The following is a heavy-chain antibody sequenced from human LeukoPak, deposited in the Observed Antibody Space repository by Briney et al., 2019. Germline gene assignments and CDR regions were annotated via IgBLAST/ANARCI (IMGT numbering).Heavy chain of an antibody. Sequence: GGSLRLSCAASGFTFSSYWMHWVRQAPGKGLVWVSRINSDGSSTSYADSVKGRFTISRDNAKNTLYLQMNSLRAEDTAVYYCARVGAMAGIDYWGQGTLVTVSS. CDR2: INSDGSST. CDR1: GFTFSSYW. D-gene: IGHD6-19*01. V-gene: IGHV3-74*01. CDR3: ARVGAMAGIDY. J-gene: IGHJ4*02.